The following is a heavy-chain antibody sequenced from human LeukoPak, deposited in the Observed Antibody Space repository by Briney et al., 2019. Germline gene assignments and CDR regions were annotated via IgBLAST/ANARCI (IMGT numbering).Heavy chain of an antibody. V-gene: IGHV1-2*02. Sequence: ASEKVSCKASGYTFTDYYIHWVRQAPGQGLEWMGWINPNSGGTNFAQKFQGRVTMTRDTSTSTAYMELSRLRSDDTAVYYCARDGRYCSGGSCYSSAYNWFDPWGQGTLVTVSS. CDR1: GYTFTDYY. CDR3: ARDGRYCSGGSCYSSAYNWFDP. J-gene: IGHJ5*02. CDR2: INPNSGGT. D-gene: IGHD2-15*01.